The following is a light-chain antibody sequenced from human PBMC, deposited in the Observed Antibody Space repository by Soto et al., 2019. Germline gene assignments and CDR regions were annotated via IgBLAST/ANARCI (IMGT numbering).Light chain of an antibody. V-gene: IGLV2-11*01. J-gene: IGLJ2*01. CDR2: DVS. Sequence: QSVLTQPRSVSGSPGQSVTISCTGTSSDVGGYNFVSWYQQYPGKVPKLIIYDVSQRPSGVPDRFSGSKSGNTASLTISGLQAEDEADYYCCSYAGSYSLFGGGTKLPVL. CDR3: CSYAGSYSL. CDR1: SSDVGGYNF.